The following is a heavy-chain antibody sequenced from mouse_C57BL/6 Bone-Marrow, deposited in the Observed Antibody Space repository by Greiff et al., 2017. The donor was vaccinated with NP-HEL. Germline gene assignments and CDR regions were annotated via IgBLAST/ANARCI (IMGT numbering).Heavy chain of an antibody. CDR1: GYTFTDYN. CDR2: INPNNGGT. J-gene: IGHJ4*01. V-gene: IGHV1-22*01. Sequence: VQLQQSGPELVKPGASVKMSCKASGYTFTDYNMHWVKQSHGKSLEWIGYINPNNGGTSYNQKFKGKATLTVNKSSSTAYMELRSLTSEDSAVYYCARGDWGYYGSSRGDYAMDYWGQGTSVTVSS. CDR3: ARGDWGYYGSSRGDYAMDY. D-gene: IGHD1-1*01.